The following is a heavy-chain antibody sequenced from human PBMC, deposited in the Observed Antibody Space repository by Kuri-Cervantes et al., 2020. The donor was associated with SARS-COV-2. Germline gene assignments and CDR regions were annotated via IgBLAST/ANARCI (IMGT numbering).Heavy chain of an antibody. CDR1: GFAFSSYA. CDR3: ARVRDEYSSSSPLDY. D-gene: IGHD6-6*01. CDR2: ISYDGSNK. V-gene: IGHV3-30-3*01. Sequence: GESLKISCAASGFAFSSYAMHWVRQAPGKGLEWVAVISYDGSNKYHADSVKGRFTISRDNSKNTPYLQMNSLRAEDTAVYYCARVRDEYSSSSPLDYWGQGTLVTVSS. J-gene: IGHJ4*02.